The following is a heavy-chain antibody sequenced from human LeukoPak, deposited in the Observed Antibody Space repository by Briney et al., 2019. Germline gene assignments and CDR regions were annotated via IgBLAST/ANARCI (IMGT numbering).Heavy chain of an antibody. CDR3: ARGVEPLAANTLAY. V-gene: IGHV3-11*01. D-gene: IGHD1-14*01. CDR2: IDSRGRVI. Sequence: GGSLRLSCTTSGFIFSDNYMTWIRQAPGKGLEWLSYIDSRGRVIHYADSVQGRFTISRDNSKNTLYLEMNSLSPDDTAVYYCARGVEPLAANTLAYWGQGTLVTVSS. CDR1: GFIFSDNY. J-gene: IGHJ4*02.